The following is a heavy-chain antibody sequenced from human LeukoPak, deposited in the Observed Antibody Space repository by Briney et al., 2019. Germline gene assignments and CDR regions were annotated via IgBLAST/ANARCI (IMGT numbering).Heavy chain of an antibody. V-gene: IGHV4-34*01. J-gene: IGHJ4*02. CDR1: GGSFSGYY. Sequence: SETLSLTCAVYGGSFSGYYWSWIRQPPGKGLEWIGEINHSGSTNYNPSLKSRVTISVDTSKNQFSLKLSSVTAADTAVYYCARVSDWGHSDYWGQGTLVTVSS. D-gene: IGHD7-27*01. CDR2: INHSGST. CDR3: ARVSDWGHSDY.